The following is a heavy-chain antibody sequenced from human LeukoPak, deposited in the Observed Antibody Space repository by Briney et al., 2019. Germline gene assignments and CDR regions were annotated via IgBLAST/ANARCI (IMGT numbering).Heavy chain of an antibody. CDR3: ARDLGYSSSWHHFDY. J-gene: IGHJ4*02. V-gene: IGHV3-30-3*01. D-gene: IGHD6-13*01. CDR2: ISYDGSNK. Sequence: PGRSLRLSCAASGFTFSSYAMYWVRQAPGKGLEWVAVISYDGSNKYYADSVKGRFTISRDNSKNTLYLQMNSLRAEDTAVYYCARDLGYSSSWHHFDYWGQGTLVTVCS. CDR1: GFTFSSYA.